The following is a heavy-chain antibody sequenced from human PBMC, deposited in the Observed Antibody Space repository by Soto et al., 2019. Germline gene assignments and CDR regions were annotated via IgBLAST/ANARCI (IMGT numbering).Heavy chain of an antibody. J-gene: IGHJ4*02. CDR2: IYHSGIT. Sequence: SETLSLTCAVSGGSISSSNWWSWVRQPPGKGLEWIGEIYHSGITNYNPSLKSRVTISVDKSKNQFSQKLTSVTAADTAVYYCARLKAGPDLDCGGDCYFDYWGQGTLVTVSS. D-gene: IGHD2-21*02. CDR3: ARLKAGPDLDCGGDCYFDY. V-gene: IGHV4-4*02. CDR1: GGSISSSNW.